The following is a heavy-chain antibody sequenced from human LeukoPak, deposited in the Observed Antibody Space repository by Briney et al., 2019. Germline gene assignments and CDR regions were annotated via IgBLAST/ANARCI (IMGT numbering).Heavy chain of an antibody. J-gene: IGHJ4*02. V-gene: IGHV1-18*01. CDR2: ISAYNGNT. CDR1: GYTFTSYG. Sequence: ASVKVSCKASGYTFTSYGISWVRQAPGQGLEWMGWISAYNGNTNYAQKLQGRVTMTTDTSTSTAYMELRSLRSDDTAVYYCARDFYPRITIFGVVIHWGQGTLVTVSS. CDR3: ARDFYPRITIFGVVIH. D-gene: IGHD3-3*01.